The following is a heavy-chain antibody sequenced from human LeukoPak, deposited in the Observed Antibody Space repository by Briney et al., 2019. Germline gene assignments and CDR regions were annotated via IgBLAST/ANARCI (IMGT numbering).Heavy chain of an antibody. CDR3: ARGASGSSSSDY. CDR1: GFTFSSYS. J-gene: IGHJ4*02. V-gene: IGHV3-21*01. D-gene: IGHD6-6*01. CDR2: ISSSSSYI. Sequence: GGSLRLSCAASGFTFSSYSMNWVRQAPGKGLEWVSSISSSSSYIYYADSVKGRFTISRDNAKNSLYLQMNSLRAEDTAVYYCARGASGSSSSDYWGQGTLVTVSS.